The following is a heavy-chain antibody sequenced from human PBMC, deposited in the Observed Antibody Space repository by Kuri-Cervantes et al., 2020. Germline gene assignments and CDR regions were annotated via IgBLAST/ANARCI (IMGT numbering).Heavy chain of an antibody. J-gene: IGHJ4*02. CDR1: GFTFSDYY. CDR3: ARAFRASTADQNFDS. CDR2: ISSSGSTI. Sequence: GESLKISCAASGFTFSDYYMSWIRRAPGKGLEWVSYISSSGSTIYYADSVKGRLTISRDNAKNSLYLQMNSLRDEDTAVYYCARAFRASTADQNFDSWGQGTLVTVSS. D-gene: IGHD1-1*01. V-gene: IGHV3-11*04.